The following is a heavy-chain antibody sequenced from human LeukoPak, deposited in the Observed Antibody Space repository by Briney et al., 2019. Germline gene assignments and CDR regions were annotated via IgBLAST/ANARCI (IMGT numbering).Heavy chain of an antibody. J-gene: IGHJ5*02. CDR3: ARGRAYCGGDCVGIGWFDP. CDR2: ISAYNGNT. D-gene: IGHD2-21*02. V-gene: IGHV1-18*01. CDR1: GYTFTGYG. Sequence: ASVKVSCKASGYTFTGYGISWVRQAPGQGLEWMGWISAYNGNTNYAQKLQGRVTMTTDTSTSTAYMELRSLRSDDTAVYYCARGRAYCGGDCVGIGWFDPWGQGTLVTVSS.